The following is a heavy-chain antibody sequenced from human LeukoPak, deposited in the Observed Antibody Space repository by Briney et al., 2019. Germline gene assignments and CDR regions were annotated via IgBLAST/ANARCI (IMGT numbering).Heavy chain of an antibody. CDR2: ITSSGTYI. V-gene: IGHV3-21*01. CDR1: GFTFNNYN. J-gene: IGHJ6*03. Sequence: GGSLRLSCATSGFTFNNYNMNWVRQAPGRALEWVSSITSSGTYIFYADSVKGRFTISRDNAKNSLYLQMNSLGPEDTAVYYCVRGVPGVYFYYYMDVWGKGTTVTVSS. D-gene: IGHD2-8*01. CDR3: VRGVPGVYFYYYMDV.